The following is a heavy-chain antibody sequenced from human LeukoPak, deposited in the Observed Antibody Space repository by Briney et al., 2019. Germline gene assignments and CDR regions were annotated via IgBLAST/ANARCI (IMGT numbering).Heavy chain of an antibody. D-gene: IGHD6-19*01. Sequence: PSETLSLTCTVSGGSISSYYWSWVRQPPGKGLEWIGYISYSGSTNYNPSLKSRVTISVDTSKNQFSLNLSSVTAADTAIYYCARHFSGAVPGLVWGPGTLVTVSS. J-gene: IGHJ4*02. CDR2: ISYSGST. V-gene: IGHV4-59*08. CDR1: GGSISSYY. CDR3: ARHFSGAVPGLV.